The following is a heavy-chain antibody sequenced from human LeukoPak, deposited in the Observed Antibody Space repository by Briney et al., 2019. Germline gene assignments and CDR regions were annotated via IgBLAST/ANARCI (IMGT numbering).Heavy chain of an antibody. CDR2: ISAYNGNT. D-gene: IGHD3-10*01. Sequence: ASVKVSCKASGGTFSSYAISWVRQAPGQGLEGMGWISAYNGNTNYAQKLQGRVTMTTDTSTSTAYMELRSLRSDDTAVYYCARDAFGEPYYFDYWGQGTLVTVSS. V-gene: IGHV1-18*01. CDR3: ARDAFGEPYYFDY. J-gene: IGHJ4*02. CDR1: GGTFSSYA.